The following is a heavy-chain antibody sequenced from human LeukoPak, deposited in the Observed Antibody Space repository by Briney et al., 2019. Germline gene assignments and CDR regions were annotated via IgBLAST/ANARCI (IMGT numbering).Heavy chain of an antibody. CDR1: KFRFSDYG. J-gene: IGHJ3*02. CDR2: IRYDGTKT. CDR3: AKYAYNWNAPDGFGM. V-gene: IGHV3-30*02. Sequence: QSGGSLRLSCSASKFRFSDYGMHWVRQAPGKGLEWVAFIRYDGTKTNYAESVRGRFTISRDNSESTLFLQMNSLRTDDTSVYFCAKYAYNWNAPDGFGMWGQGTMVIVSS. D-gene: IGHD1-1*01.